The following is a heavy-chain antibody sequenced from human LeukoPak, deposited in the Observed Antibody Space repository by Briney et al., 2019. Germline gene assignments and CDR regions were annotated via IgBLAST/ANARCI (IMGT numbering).Heavy chain of an antibody. D-gene: IGHD1-26*01. Sequence: PSQTLSLTCTVSGGSISGGSYYWSWIRQPAGKGLEWIGRIYTSGSTNYNPSLKSRVTMSVDTYKNQFSLKLSSVTAADTAVYYCARGPSIKLELAWFDPWGQGTLVTVSS. J-gene: IGHJ5*02. V-gene: IGHV4-61*02. CDR2: IYTSGST. CDR3: ARGPSIKLELAWFDP. CDR1: GGSISGGSYY.